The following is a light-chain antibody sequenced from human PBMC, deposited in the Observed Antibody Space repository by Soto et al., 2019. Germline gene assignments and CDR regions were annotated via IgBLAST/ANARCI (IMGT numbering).Light chain of an antibody. CDR3: NSFTTSSTYV. CDR1: TSDVGRYNY. J-gene: IGLJ1*01. V-gene: IGLV2-14*03. Sequence: QSVLTQPASVCGSPGQSISISCTGTTSDVGRYNYVSWYQQHPGKAPKLMIYDVSYRPSWVSNRFSGSKSGITASLTISGLQAEDEADYYCNSFTTSSTYVFGTGTKVTVL. CDR2: DVS.